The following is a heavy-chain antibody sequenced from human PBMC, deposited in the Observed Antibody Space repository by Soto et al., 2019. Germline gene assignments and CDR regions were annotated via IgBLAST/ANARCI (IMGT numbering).Heavy chain of an antibody. Sequence: SETLSLTCTVSGGSISSGGYYWSWIRHHPGKGLEWIGYIYYSGSTYYNPSLKSRVTISVDTSKNQFSLKLSSVTAADTAVYYCASAALRLGELSLYPFDYWGQGTLVTVSS. CDR2: IYYSGST. V-gene: IGHV4-31*02. CDR1: GGSISSGGYY. J-gene: IGHJ4*02. CDR3: ASAALRLGELSLYPFDY. D-gene: IGHD3-16*02.